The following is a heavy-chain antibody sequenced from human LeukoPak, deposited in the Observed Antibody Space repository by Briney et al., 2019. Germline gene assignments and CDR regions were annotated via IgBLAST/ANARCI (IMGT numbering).Heavy chain of an antibody. CDR2: INHSGTT. CDR1: GAPFSAYY. CDR3: ARDRKADYYFDY. D-gene: IGHD3/OR15-3a*01. Sequence: SETLSLTCAVYGAPFSAYYWSWIRQPPGKGLEWIGEINHSGTTNYNPSLKSRVTVSVDTSKNQFSLKLSSVTAADTAVYYCARDRKADYYFDYWGQGTLVTVSS. V-gene: IGHV4-34*01. J-gene: IGHJ4*02.